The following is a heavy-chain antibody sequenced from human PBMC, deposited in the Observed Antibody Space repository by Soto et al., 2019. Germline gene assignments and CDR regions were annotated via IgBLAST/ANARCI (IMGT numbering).Heavy chain of an antibody. CDR2: IYYSGST. D-gene: IGHD4-17*01. V-gene: IGHV4-39*01. CDR1: GGSISSSSYY. J-gene: IGHJ6*02. CDR3: ANLPLGGDYEEGMDV. Sequence: SETLSLTCTVSGGSISSSSYYWGWIRQPPGKGLEWIGSIYYSGSTYYNPSLKSRVTISVDTSKNQFSLKLSSVTAADTAVYYCANLPLGGDYEEGMDVWGQGTTVTVSS.